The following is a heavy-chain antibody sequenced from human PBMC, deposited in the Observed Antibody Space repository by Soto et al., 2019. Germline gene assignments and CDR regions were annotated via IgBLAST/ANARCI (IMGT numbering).Heavy chain of an antibody. D-gene: IGHD2-2*01. V-gene: IGHV3-33*01. CDR2: IWYDGSNK. CDR1: GFTFSSYG. J-gene: IGHJ6*03. CDR3: ARVHFNIVVFPAAMPDSLVYMDV. Sequence: GGSLRLSCAASGFTFSSYGMHWVRQAPGKGLEWVAVIWYDGSNKYYADSVKGRFTIPRNNSKNTLYLQMNSLRAEDTAVYYCARVHFNIVVFPAAMPDSLVYMDVWGQGSKVPGSS.